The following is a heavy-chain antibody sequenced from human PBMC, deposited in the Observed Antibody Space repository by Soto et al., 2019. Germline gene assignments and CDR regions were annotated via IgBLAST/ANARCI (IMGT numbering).Heavy chain of an antibody. J-gene: IGHJ5*02. D-gene: IGHD5-18*01. V-gene: IGHV1-8*01. CDR1: GYTFTNND. Sequence: QVQLVQSGAEVKKPGASVKVSCKASGYTFTNNDVTWVRQATGQGLEWMGLMNPGSGDTGYAQKFQGRVTMTRDISIATAYMELTGLTSEDTAIYYCARMESFGSLNWFDPWGQGTLVTVSS. CDR3: ARMESFGSLNWFDP. CDR2: MNPGSGDT.